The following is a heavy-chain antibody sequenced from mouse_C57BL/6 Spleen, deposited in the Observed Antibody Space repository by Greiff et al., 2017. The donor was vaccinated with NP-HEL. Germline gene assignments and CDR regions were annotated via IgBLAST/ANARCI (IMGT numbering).Heavy chain of an antibody. V-gene: IGHV1-52*01. J-gene: IGHJ2*01. CDR1: GYTFTSYW. Sequence: QVQLQQPGAELVRPGSSVKLSCKASGYTFTSYWMHWVKQRPIQGLEWIGNIDPSDSETHYNQKFKDKATLTVDKSSSTAYMQLSSLTSEDSAVYYCARFYYDYDALDYWGQGTTLTVSS. CDR2: IDPSDSET. D-gene: IGHD2-4*01. CDR3: ARFYYDYDALDY.